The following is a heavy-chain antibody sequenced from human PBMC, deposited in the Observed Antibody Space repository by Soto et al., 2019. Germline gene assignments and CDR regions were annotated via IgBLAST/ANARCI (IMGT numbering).Heavy chain of an antibody. CDR2: ITAYNGNT. D-gene: IGHD1-26*01. CDR3: ARGGVGSTSGWFDP. V-gene: IGHV1-18*01. J-gene: IGHJ5*02. CDR1: GYIFTSYG. Sequence: QVQLVQSGAEVKKPGASVKVSCKASGYIFTSYGISWVRQAPGQGLEWMGWITAYNGNTNYAQSLQGRVTMTADTSTTKAYRGRRSLRSDDTAVYYCARGGVGSTSGWFDPWGQGTLVTVSS.